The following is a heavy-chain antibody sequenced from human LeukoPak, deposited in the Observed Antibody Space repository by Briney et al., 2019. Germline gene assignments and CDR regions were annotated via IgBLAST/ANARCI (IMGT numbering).Heavy chain of an antibody. CDR1: GFTFSDYY. CDR2: ISSSGSTI. J-gene: IGHJ6*02. Sequence: GGSLRLSCAASGFTFSDYYMSWIRQAPGKGLEWVSYISSSGSTIYYADSVKGRFTISRDNAKNSLYLQMNSLRAEDTAVYYCARSTIFGVVIGDYYGMDVWGQGTTVTVSS. V-gene: IGHV3-11*01. CDR3: ARSTIFGVVIGDYYGMDV. D-gene: IGHD3-3*01.